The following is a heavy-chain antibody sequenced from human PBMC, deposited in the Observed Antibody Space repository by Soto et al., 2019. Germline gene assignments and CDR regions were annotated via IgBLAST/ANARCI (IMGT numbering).Heavy chain of an antibody. CDR1: GGSISSSSYY. J-gene: IGHJ6*03. CDR3: ARDRSSYCSSTSCYPQSYYYYMDV. D-gene: IGHD2-2*01. Sequence: SETLSLTCTVSGGSISSSSYYWGWIRQPPGKGLEWIGSIYYSGSTYYNPSLKSRVTISVDTSKNQFSLKLSSVTAADTAVYYCARDRSSYCSSTSCYPQSYYYYMDVWGKGTTVTVSS. CDR2: IYYSGST. V-gene: IGHV4-39*02.